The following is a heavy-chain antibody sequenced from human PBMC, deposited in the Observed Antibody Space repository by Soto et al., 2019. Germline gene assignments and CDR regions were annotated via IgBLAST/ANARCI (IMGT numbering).Heavy chain of an antibody. Sequence: QVQLVQSGAEVKKPGSSVTVSCKASGGTFSSYTISWVRQAPGQGLDWMVGIIPIFGTANYAHKFQGRVTITAKESTSTAYIGLSSLRSEDTAVYYCARGNHRWLQWWYFDLWGRGTLVTVSS. CDR1: GGTFSSYT. J-gene: IGHJ2*01. CDR2: IIPIFGTA. CDR3: ARGNHRWLQWWYFDL. D-gene: IGHD5-12*01. V-gene: IGHV1-69*12.